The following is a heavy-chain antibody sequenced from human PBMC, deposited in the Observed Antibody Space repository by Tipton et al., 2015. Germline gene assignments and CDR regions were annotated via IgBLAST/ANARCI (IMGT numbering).Heavy chain of an antibody. J-gene: IGHJ4*02. D-gene: IGHD2/OR15-2a*01. V-gene: IGHV3-7*01. CDR2: INQDGGEK. Sequence: SLRLSCVASGFTFTNYWMSWVRQAPGKGLEWVASINQDGGEKYYVDSVKGRFTISRDNAKNSLYLHMNFLRAEHTAVYSCARPAQSMPYYFDYWGQGTLVTVSS. CDR1: GFTFTNYW. CDR3: ARPAQSMPYYFDY.